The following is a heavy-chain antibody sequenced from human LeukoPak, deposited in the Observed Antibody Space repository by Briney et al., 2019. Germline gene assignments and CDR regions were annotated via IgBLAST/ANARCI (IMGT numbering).Heavy chain of an antibody. CDR1: GGSFSGYY. J-gene: IGHJ4*02. Sequence: SETLSLTCAVYGGSFSGYYWSWIRQPPGKGLEWIGEINHSGSTNYNPSLKSRVTISVDTSKNQFSLKLSSVTAADTAVYYCASHLSRKLELRDGSLRYWGQGTLVTVSS. CDR2: INHSGST. D-gene: IGHD1-7*01. CDR3: ASHLSRKLELRDGSLRY. V-gene: IGHV4-34*01.